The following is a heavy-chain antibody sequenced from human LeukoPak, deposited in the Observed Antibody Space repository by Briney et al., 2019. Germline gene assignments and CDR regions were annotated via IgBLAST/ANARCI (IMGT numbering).Heavy chain of an antibody. D-gene: IGHD6-6*01. J-gene: IGHJ6*03. CDR3: ARDLEYSSSSGDYYYYMDV. CDR2: IYYSGST. CDR1: GGSISKYY. V-gene: IGHV4-59*12. Sequence: SDPLSLPCTLSGGSISKYYCSWLRQPPGKGLEWIGYIYYSGSTNYNPSLKSRVTISVDTSKNQFSLKLSSVTAADTAVYYCARDLEYSSSSGDYYYYMDVWGKGTTVTVSS.